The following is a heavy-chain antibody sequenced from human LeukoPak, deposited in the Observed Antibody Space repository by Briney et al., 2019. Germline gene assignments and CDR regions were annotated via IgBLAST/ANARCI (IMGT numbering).Heavy chain of an antibody. V-gene: IGHV3-7*01. Sequence: GGSLRLSCTTSGISFGEYAMSWVRQAPGKGLEWVANIRPDGSEKYYVDSVKGRFTVSRDNVKNSLSLQMNSLRGEDTAVFYCARGASWAFDWWGQGALVTVSS. D-gene: IGHD7-27*01. CDR3: ARGASWAFDW. CDR1: GISFGEYA. CDR2: IRPDGSEK. J-gene: IGHJ4*02.